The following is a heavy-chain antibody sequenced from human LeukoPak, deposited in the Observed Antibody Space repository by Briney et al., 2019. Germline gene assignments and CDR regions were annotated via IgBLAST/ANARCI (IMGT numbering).Heavy chain of an antibody. CDR3: ARGVWLVPAAMHRYVLRYFDWLLLDY. D-gene: IGHD3-9*01. Sequence: GASVKVSCKASGYTFTSYDTNWVRQATGQGLEWMGWMNPNSGNTGYAQKFQGRVTMTRNTSISTAYMELSSLRSEDTAVYYCARGVWLVPAAMHRYVLRYFDWLLLDYWGQGTLVTVSS. J-gene: IGHJ4*02. V-gene: IGHV1-8*01. CDR2: MNPNSGNT. CDR1: GYTFTSYD.